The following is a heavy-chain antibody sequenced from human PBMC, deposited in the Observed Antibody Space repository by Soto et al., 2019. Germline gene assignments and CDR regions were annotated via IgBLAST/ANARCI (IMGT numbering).Heavy chain of an antibody. CDR2: IIPVFGKA. CDR1: GGTFSRYA. V-gene: IGHV1-69*13. J-gene: IGHJ4*02. CDR3: ARDGTLYDSSGYYYVY. Sequence: SVKVSCKASGGTFSRYAINWVRQAPGHGLEWMGGIIPVFGKANYAQKFQGRVTITADESTSTGYMELRSLTSEDTATYYCARDGTLYDSSGYYYVYWGQGTLVTVSS. D-gene: IGHD3-22*01.